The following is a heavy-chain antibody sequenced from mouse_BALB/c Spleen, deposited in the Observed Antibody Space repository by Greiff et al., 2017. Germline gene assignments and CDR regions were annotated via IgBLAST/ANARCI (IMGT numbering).Heavy chain of an antibody. CDR2: ISSGSSTD. V-gene: IGHV5-17*02. Sequence: EVHLVESGGGLVQPGGSRKLSCAASGFTFSSYRMHWVRQAPGKGLEWVAYISSGSSTDYYADTVKGRCTITRDNPKNTLFLQMHSLRSEDTAMYYCSRGSYYYAMDYWGQGTSVTVSS. CDR1: GFTFSSYR. CDR3: SRGSYYYAMDY. D-gene: IGHD2-12*01. J-gene: IGHJ4*01.